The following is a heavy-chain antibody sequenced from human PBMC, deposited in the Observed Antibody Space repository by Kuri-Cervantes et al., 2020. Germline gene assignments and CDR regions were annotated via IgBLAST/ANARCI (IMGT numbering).Heavy chain of an antibody. D-gene: IGHD3-10*01. J-gene: IGHJ6*02. Sequence: GGSLRLSCAASGFTVDDYAIHWVRQAPGKGREWVSGISWKSGNIVYAESVKGRFTISRDNAKNSLYLQMNSLRAEDTALYYCAKTAGSGTYLSGGYGMDVWGQGTTVTVSS. CDR1: GFTVDDYA. CDR3: AKTAGSGTYLSGGYGMDV. CDR2: ISWKSGNI. V-gene: IGHV3-9*01.